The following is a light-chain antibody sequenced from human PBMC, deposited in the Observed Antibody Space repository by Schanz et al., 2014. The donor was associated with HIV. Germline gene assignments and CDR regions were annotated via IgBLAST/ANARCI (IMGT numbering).Light chain of an antibody. Sequence: QSVLTQPPSVSGTPGQRVTILCSGSSSNIGINTVNWYQHLPGTAPKLLMYANMERPSGVPDRFSGSGSGTSASLAISGLRSDDEAHYYCATWDDSLNGVVFGGGTKLTVL. CDR2: ANM. V-gene: IGLV1-44*01. CDR1: SSNIGINT. CDR3: ATWDDSLNGVV. J-gene: IGLJ2*01.